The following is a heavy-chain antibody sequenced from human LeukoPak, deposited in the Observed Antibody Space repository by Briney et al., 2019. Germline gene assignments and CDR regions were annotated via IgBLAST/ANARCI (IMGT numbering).Heavy chain of an antibody. CDR2: ISYDGSSK. Sequence: GRSLRLSCAASGFTFSSYAMHWVRQAPGKGLEWVAVISYDGSSKYYADSVKGRFTISRDNSKNTLYLQMNSLRAEDTAVYYCARESMITFGGVIVGPFDYWGQGTLVTVSS. CDR1: GFTFSSYA. D-gene: IGHD3-16*02. CDR3: ARESMITFGGVIVGPFDY. V-gene: IGHV3-30*04. J-gene: IGHJ4*02.